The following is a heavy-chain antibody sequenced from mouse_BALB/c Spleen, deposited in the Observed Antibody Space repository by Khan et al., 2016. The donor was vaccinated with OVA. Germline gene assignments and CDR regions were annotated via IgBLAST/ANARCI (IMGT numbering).Heavy chain of an antibody. J-gene: IGHJ3*01. D-gene: IGHD1-1*02. V-gene: IGHV5-9-1*01. CDR2: ISSAATYT. CDR3: TNGNYGWFAY. Sequence: EVELVESGGGLVEPGGSLKLSCAASGLTFSSFVMSWVRQTPEKRLEWVATISSAATYTYYPDSIKGRFTISRDNAKNTLYLHMNSLRSDDTAIYYCTNGNYGWFAYGGLGTLVTVST. CDR1: GLTFSSFV.